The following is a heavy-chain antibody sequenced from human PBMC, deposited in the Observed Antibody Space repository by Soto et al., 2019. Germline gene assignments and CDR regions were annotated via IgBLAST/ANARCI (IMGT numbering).Heavy chain of an antibody. J-gene: IGHJ3*02. CDR2: TYYRSKWYN. D-gene: IGHD3-22*01. CDR3: ARDRLGSSGDYLDAFDI. CDR1: GDSVSSNSAA. V-gene: IGHV6-1*02. Sequence: QVQLQQSGPGLVKPSQTLSLTCAISGDSVSSNSAAWTWIRQSPSRGLEWLGGTYYRSKWYNNYAVSVKSRITINPDTSKNQFSLQLKSVTPEDTAVYYCARDRLGSSGDYLDAFDIWGQGTMVTVSS.